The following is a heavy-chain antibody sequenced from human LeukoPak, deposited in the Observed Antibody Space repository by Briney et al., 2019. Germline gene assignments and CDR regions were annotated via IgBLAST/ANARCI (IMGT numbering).Heavy chain of an antibody. CDR3: ARYTFRAVDI. D-gene: IGHD3-16*01. V-gene: IGHV3-53*01. J-gene: IGHJ3*02. CDR2: IYAGGDT. Sequence: PGGSLRLSCAASGLTVSSNYMTWVRQAPGKGLEWVSNIYAGGDTHYADSVRGRFTISRDNSNNTLYLQMNSLRAEDTAVYYCARYTFRAVDIWGQGTMATVSS. CDR1: GLTVSSNY.